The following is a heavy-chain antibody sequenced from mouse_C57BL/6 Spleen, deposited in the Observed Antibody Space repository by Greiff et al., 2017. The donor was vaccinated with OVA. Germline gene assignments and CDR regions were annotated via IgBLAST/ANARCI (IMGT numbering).Heavy chain of an antibody. CDR1: GYTFTSYW. CDR2: IDPSDSYT. Sequence: QVQLQQPGAELVRPGTSVKLSCKASGYTFTSYWMHWVKQRPGQGLEWIGVIDPSDSYTNYNQKFKGKATLTVDTSSSTAYMQLSSLTSEDSAVYYCARDPFDYWGQGTTLTVSS. CDR3: ARDPFDY. J-gene: IGHJ2*01. V-gene: IGHV1-59*01.